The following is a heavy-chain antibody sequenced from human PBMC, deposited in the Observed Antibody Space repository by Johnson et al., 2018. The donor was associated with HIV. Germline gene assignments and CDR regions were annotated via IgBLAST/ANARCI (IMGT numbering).Heavy chain of an antibody. CDR3: ARSRGPMRKDAFDI. D-gene: IGHD3-10*01. CDR2: ISSNGIGT. Sequence: GFTFSNFAMHWVRQAPGKGLEYVSAISSNGIGTYYANSVDGRFTISRDNDKNTLYLEMGSLRVEDMAVYYCARSRGPMRKDAFDIWGQGTKVTVSS. V-gene: IGHV3-64*01. J-gene: IGHJ3*02. CDR1: GFTFSNFA.